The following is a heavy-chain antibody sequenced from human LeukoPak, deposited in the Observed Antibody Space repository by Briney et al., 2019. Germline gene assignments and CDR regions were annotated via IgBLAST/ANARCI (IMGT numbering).Heavy chain of an antibody. CDR2: FGGSGAAP. CDR3: AFIPVGGLVISNSDY. D-gene: IGHD3/OR15-3a*01. Sequence: GRSLRLSCEASRFTYVSYAMTWVRQAPGKGLEWVSSFGGSGAAPYYADSVKGRFTVSADNSKNTLYLQMNSLRAEDTAVYYCAFIPVGGLVISNSDYWGQGTRVTVSS. V-gene: IGHV3-23*01. CDR1: RFTYVSYA. J-gene: IGHJ4*02.